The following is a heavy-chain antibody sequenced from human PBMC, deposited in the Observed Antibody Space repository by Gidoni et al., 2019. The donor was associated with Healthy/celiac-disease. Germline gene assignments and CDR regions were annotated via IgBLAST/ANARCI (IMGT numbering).Heavy chain of an antibody. V-gene: IGHV4-38-2*02. CDR3: ARGGYWGSGGSEFLMDV. CDR1: GYPTSRGYY. D-gene: IGHD2-15*01. Sequence: QVTVQESGPGLVKPSGTRSLTCHAPGYPTSRGYYRGWTRQPPGKGLEWIGSIYHSGNTYYNPSLKGRVTISVDTSKNQFSLKLSSVTAADTAVYYCARGGYWGSGGSEFLMDVWGKGTTVTVSS. J-gene: IGHJ6*04. CDR2: IYHSGNT.